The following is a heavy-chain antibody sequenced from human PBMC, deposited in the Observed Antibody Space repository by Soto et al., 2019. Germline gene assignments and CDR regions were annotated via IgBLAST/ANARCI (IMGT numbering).Heavy chain of an antibody. J-gene: IGHJ4*02. CDR1: GFTFSNNC. D-gene: IGHD6-25*01. V-gene: IGHV3-74*01. CDR3: TRAPGRRPIDY. CDR2: ISSDGSSR. Sequence: EVQLVESGGGLVQPGGSLRLSCAASGFTFSNNCMHWVRQIPGKGLVWVSRISSDGSSRSYADSVEGRFTISGDNAKNTVYMQMNGLRVEDTAVYYCTRAPGRRPIDYWGQGTLVTVSS.